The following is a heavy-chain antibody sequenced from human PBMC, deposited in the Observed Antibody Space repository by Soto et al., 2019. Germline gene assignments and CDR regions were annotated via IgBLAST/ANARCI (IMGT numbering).Heavy chain of an antibody. CDR3: ARQIYDSDTGPNFQYYFDA. CDR1: GYRFAGYW. D-gene: IGHD3-22*01. CDR2: IDPSDSQT. V-gene: IGHV5-10-1*01. J-gene: IGHJ4*02. Sequence: PRESLKLSCKGSGYRFAGYWITWVRQKPGKGLEWMGRIDPSDSQTYYSPSFRGHVTISVTKSITTVFLQWSSLRASDTAMYYCARQIYDSDTGPNFQYYFDAWCQGTSVTVAS.